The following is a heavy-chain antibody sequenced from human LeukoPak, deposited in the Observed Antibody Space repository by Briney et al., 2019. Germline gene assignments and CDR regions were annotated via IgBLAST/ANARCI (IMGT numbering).Heavy chain of an antibody. CDR1: GFTASSNY. J-gene: IGHJ3*02. V-gene: IGHV3-66*01. CDR3: ARGDPRAFDI. CDR2: IYSGGST. Sequence: GGPLRLSCAASGFTASSNYMSWVRQAPGKGLEWVSVIYSGGSTYYADSVKGRFTISRDNSKNTPYLQMNSLRAEDTAVYYCARGDPRAFDIWGQGTMVTVSS.